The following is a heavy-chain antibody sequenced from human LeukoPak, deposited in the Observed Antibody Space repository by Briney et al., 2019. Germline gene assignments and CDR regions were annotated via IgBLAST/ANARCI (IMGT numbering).Heavy chain of an antibody. D-gene: IGHD3-16*01. CDR1: GGVFNNYH. CDR2: INHSGSA. Sequence: SETLSLTCAVYGGVFNNYHWTWIRQPSGKGLEWIGDINHSGSANYNPSLKSRLIMSVDTSKSQISLKLTSVTAADTAVYYCAGRAFGARWQFLYERRYYFDYWGQGTLVTVSS. J-gene: IGHJ4*02. V-gene: IGHV4-34*01. CDR3: AGRAFGARWQFLYERRYYFDY.